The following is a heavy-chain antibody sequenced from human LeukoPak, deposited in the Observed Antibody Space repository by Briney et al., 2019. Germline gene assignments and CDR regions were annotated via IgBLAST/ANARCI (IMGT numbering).Heavy chain of an antibody. CDR1: RFTFSTYS. D-gene: IGHD3-10*01. CDR3: ARAVTMVRGVIINYYYYMDV. J-gene: IGHJ6*03. Sequence: GGSLRLSCAASRFTFSTYSMNWVRQAPGKGLEWVSSISSGSSYIYYADSVKGRFTISRDNAKNSLYLQMNSLRAEDTAVYYCARAVTMVRGVIINYYYYMDVWGKGTTVTVSS. CDR2: ISSGSSYI. V-gene: IGHV3-21*01.